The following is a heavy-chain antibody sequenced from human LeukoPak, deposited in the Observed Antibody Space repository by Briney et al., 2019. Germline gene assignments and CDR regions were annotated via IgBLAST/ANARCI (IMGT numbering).Heavy chain of an antibody. D-gene: IGHD3-3*01. CDR1: GYTFTSYA. CDR3: AREDYHPEGVFGVVTRFDP. Sequence: GASVKVSCKASGYTFTSYAMNWVRQAPGQGLEWMGWINTNTGNPTYAQGFTGRFVFSLDTSVSTTYLQISSLKAEDTAVYYCAREDYHPEGVFGVVTRFDPWGQGTLVTVSS. J-gene: IGHJ5*02. CDR2: INTNTGNP. V-gene: IGHV7-4-1*02.